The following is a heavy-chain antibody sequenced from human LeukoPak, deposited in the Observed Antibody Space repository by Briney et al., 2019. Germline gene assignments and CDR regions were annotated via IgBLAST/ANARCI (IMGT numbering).Heavy chain of an antibody. D-gene: IGHD3-3*01. V-gene: IGHV3-23*01. Sequence: GGSLRLSCAASGFTFSSYSRNWVRKAPGKGLEWVSVISGSGGSTYYADSVKGRFTISKDNSKNTLYLQMNRLKTEDTAVYYCTYTRLSGVVYWGQGPLVTVSS. CDR1: GFTFSSYS. J-gene: IGHJ4*02. CDR2: ISGSGGST. CDR3: TYTRLSGVVY.